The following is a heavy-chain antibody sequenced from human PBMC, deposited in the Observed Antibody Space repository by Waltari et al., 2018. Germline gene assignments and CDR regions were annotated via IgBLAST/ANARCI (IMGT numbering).Heavy chain of an antibody. Sequence: QVQLQESGPGLVKPSETLSLTCAVSGYSISSGYYWGWIRQPPGQGLEYIGYISGSSGNTDYNPSLKSRVSISKDTAKNQFSLKLTAVTAADTAVYYCARRLSAAFDYWGQGVLVTVSS. CDR1: GYSISSGYY. J-gene: IGHJ4*02. CDR3: ARRLSAAFDY. V-gene: IGHV4-38-2*01. D-gene: IGHD6-25*01. CDR2: ISGSSGNT.